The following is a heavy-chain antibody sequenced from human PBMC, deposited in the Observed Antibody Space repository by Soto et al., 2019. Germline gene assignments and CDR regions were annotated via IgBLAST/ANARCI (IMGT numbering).Heavy chain of an antibody. D-gene: IGHD6-19*01. CDR1: GFTLSDHY. V-gene: IGHV3-72*01. CDR3: GKERRGSGWFVCNY. J-gene: IGHJ4*02. CDR2: SRDKPQGYST. Sequence: EVQLVESGGGLVQPGGSLRLSCAGSGFTLSDHYIDWVRQAPGKGLEWVGRSRDKPQGYSTAYAASVKGRFTTSRDESKNSAYLQMNSLKTEDTAVYYCGKERRGSGWFVCNYWGQGVLVTVSS.